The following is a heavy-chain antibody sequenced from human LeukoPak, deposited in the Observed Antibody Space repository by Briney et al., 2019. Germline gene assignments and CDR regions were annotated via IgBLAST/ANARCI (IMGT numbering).Heavy chain of an antibody. J-gene: IGHJ3*02. CDR2: ISSGGTYK. CDR1: AFTFNNYW. D-gene: IGHD4-17*01. CDR3: ARPTTVTTISADAFDI. V-gene: IGHV3-21*01. Sequence: PGGSLRLSCVASAFTFNNYWMNWVRQAPGKGLEWVSSISSGGTYKYYADSVKGRFTISRDNAQNSLYLQMNSLRAEDSSVYYCARPTTVTTISADAFDIWGQGTMVTVSS.